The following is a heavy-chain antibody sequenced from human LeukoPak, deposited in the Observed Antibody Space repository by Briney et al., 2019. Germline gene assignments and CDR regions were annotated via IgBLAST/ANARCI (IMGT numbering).Heavy chain of an antibody. CDR1: GLSLGNDW. CDR2: VKSKTVGETT. CDR3: TPIQGWGSGSYYVDY. D-gene: IGHD3-10*01. Sequence: GGSLRLSCAASGLSLGNDWMSWVRQAPGKGLEWVARVKSKTVGETTDYAAPVKGRFTISRDDSKNTLYLQMNSLKTEDTGVYYCTPIQGWGSGSYYVDYWGQGTLVTVSS. J-gene: IGHJ4*02. V-gene: IGHV3-15*01.